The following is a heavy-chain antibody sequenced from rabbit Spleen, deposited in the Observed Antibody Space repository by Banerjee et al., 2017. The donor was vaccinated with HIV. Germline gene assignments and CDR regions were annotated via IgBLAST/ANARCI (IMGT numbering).Heavy chain of an antibody. CDR3: ARDTGTSFSSYGMDL. CDR1: GFSFSSGYW. J-gene: IGHJ6*01. Sequence: QSLEESGGDLVKPGASLTLTCTASGFSFSSGYWICWVRQAPGKGLEWIACIYAGSSGSTYYASWAKGRFTISKTSSTTVTLQMTSLTVADTATYFCARDTGTSFSSYGMDLWGQGTLVTVS. V-gene: IGHV1S40*01. CDR2: IYAGSSGST. D-gene: IGHD7-1*01.